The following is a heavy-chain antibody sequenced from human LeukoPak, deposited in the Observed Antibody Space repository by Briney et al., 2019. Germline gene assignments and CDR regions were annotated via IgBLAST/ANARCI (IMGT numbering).Heavy chain of an antibody. V-gene: IGHV1-69*13. CDR1: GGTFSSYA. D-gene: IGHD3-22*01. Sequence: ASVKVSCKASGGTFSSYAISWVRQAPGQGLEWMGGIIPIFGTANYAQKFQGRVTITADESTSTAYMELSSLRSEDTAVYYCARGVHVRKYDSNHNCFDPWGQGTLVTVSS. J-gene: IGHJ5*02. CDR2: IIPIFGTA. CDR3: ARGVHVRKYDSNHNCFDP.